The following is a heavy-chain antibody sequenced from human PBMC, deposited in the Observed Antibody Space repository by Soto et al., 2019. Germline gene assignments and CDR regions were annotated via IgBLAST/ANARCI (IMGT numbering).Heavy chain of an antibody. J-gene: IGHJ4*02. V-gene: IGHV3-23*01. CDR2: ISGSGGTT. CDR3: AKSQIGAARYGDY. D-gene: IGHD6-13*01. Sequence: EVQLLESGGGLVQPGGSLRLSCAASAFTFSNYAMNWVRQAPGKGLEWVSAISGSGGTTYYADSVKGRFTISRDNSKNTLYRQMNNLRAEDTAVYYCAKSQIGAARYGDYWGQGTLVTVSS. CDR1: AFTFSNYA.